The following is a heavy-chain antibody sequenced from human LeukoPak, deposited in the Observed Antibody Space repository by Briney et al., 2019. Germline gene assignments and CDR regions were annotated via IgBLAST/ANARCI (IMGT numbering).Heavy chain of an antibody. CDR3: ARLYSRDRYYFDY. CDR1: GGSISSSSYY. V-gene: IGHV4-39*01. J-gene: IGHJ4*02. CDR2: IYYSGST. D-gene: IGHD1-26*01. Sequence: SSETLSLTCTVSGGSISSSSYYWGWLRQPPGKGLDWTVSIYYSGSTYYNPSLKRRVTISVDTSKNQFSLKLSSVTAADTAVYYCARLYSRDRYYFDYWGQGTLVTVSS.